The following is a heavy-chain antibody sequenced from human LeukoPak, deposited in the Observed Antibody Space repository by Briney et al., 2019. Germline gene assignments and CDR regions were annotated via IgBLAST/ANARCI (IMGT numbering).Heavy chain of an antibody. CDR1: GFTFSNYS. Sequence: GGSLRLSCAASGFTFSNYSMNWVRQAPGKGLEWASYITSGSSTMYYADSVKGRFTISRDNAKNSLYLQMNSLRAEDTAVYYCARGGGYCSGSSCWQHYFDDWGQGTLVTVSS. D-gene: IGHD2-2*01. CDR2: ITSGSSTM. J-gene: IGHJ4*02. V-gene: IGHV3-48*01. CDR3: ARGGGYCSGSSCWQHYFDD.